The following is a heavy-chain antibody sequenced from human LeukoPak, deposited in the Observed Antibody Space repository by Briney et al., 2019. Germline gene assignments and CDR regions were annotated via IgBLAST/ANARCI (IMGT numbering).Heavy chain of an antibody. Sequence: PSETLSLTCTASGGSFSSGSYYWGWIRQPPGKGLEWIGSIYNSGSTYYNPSLKSRVTISVDTSKNHFSLKVTSVTAADTAVYYCARLDYYGSGTYPPSPKWGQGTLVTVSS. D-gene: IGHD3-10*01. J-gene: IGHJ4*02. CDR2: IYNSGST. CDR1: GGSFSSGSYY. CDR3: ARLDYYGSGTYPPSPK. V-gene: IGHV4-39*02.